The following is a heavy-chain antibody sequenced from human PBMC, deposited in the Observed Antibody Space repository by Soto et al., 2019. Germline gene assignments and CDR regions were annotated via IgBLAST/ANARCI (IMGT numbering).Heavy chain of an antibody. CDR2: IYPGDSDT. D-gene: IGHD3-9*01. Sequence: PGESLKISCKGSGYRFTSYWIGWVRPLPGKGLEWMGIIYPGDSDTRYSPSFQGQVTISADKSISTAYLQWSSLKASDTAMYYCARHGVGDILTGQPDYWGQGTLVTVSS. CDR3: ARHGVGDILTGQPDY. V-gene: IGHV5-51*01. CDR1: GYRFTSYW. J-gene: IGHJ4*02.